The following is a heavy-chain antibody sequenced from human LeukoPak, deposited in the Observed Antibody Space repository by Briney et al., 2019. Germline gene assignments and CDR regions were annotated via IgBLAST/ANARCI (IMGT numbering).Heavy chain of an antibody. D-gene: IGHD6-13*01. V-gene: IGHV3-64D*06. CDR2: ISSNGGST. Sequence: PARSLRLSCSASAFTFSSYAMHWVRQAPGKGLEYVSAISSNGGSTYYADSVKGRFTTSRDNSKNTLYLQMSSLRAEDTAVYYCVRGIAAAGTDYYYYGMDVWGKGTTVTVSS. CDR3: VRGIAAAGTDYYYYGMDV. J-gene: IGHJ6*04. CDR1: AFTFSSYA.